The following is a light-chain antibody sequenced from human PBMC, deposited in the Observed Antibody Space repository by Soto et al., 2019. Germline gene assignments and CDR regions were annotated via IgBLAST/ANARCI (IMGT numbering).Light chain of an antibody. J-gene: IGLJ1*01. CDR3: QVWDSTSDHYV. V-gene: IGLV3-21*02. CDR1: NIGSKS. CDR2: DGS. Sequence: SSDLTQPPCVSLAPGQTARIPCVGDNIGSKSVYWYQQKPGQAPVVVVYDGSDRPSGIPERFSGSNSGTTATLTISRVEAGDEADYFCQVWDSTSDHYVFGAGTKVTVL.